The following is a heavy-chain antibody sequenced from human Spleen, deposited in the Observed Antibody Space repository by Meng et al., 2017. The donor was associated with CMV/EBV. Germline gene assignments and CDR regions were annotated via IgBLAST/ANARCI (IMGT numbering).Heavy chain of an antibody. CDR3: ARAVDQDAFDI. J-gene: IGHJ3*02. CDR1: GGSISSSSYY. D-gene: IGHD2-2*01. CDR2: IYYSGST. Sequence: GSLRLSCTVSGGSISSSSYYWGWIRQPPGKGLEWIGIIYYSGSTYYNPSLKSRVTISVDTSKNQFSLKLSSVTAADTAVYYCARAVDQDAFDIWGQGTMVTVSS. V-gene: IGHV4-39*01.